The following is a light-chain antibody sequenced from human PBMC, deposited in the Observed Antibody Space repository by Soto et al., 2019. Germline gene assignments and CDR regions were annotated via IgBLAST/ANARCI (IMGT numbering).Light chain of an antibody. CDR3: HHYGDSPIYT. CDR2: DAS. Sequence: EIVLTQSPGTLSLSPGERATLSCRASQSVRSNYLAWYQQKPGQAPRLLMYDASRRVTGIPDRFIGSGSGTDFTLTISRLEPEDFAVYYCHHYGDSPIYTFGPGTKVDIK. J-gene: IGKJ3*01. V-gene: IGKV3-20*01. CDR1: QSVRSNY.